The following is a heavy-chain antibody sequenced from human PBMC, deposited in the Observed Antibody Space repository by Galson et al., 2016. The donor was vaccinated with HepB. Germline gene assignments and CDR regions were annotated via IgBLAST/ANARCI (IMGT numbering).Heavy chain of an antibody. V-gene: IGHV3-30*18. CDR2: ISYDGREK. D-gene: IGHD3-3*01. J-gene: IGHJ4*02. CDR1: GFTFSLYG. CDR3: AKDWAIFGVDPGDY. Sequence: SLRLSCAASGFTFSLYGTHWVRQAPGKGLEWVALISYDGREKHYADSVKGRFSISKDNSRNTLYLQMDSLRTEDTAVYHCAKDWAIFGVDPGDYWGQGTLVTVSS.